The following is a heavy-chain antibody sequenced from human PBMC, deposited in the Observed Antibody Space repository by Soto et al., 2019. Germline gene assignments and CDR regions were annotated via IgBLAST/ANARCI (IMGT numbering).Heavy chain of an antibody. D-gene: IGHD1-26*01. CDR3: AKDGVGGPHYNYGMDV. CDR2: ISSSSNTI. CDR1: GLTFSSYS. V-gene: IGHV3-48*02. Sequence: GGSLRLSCAASGLTFSSYSMNWVRQAPGKGLEWVSYISSSSNTIYYGDSVKGRFTISRDNAKQSLYLQMNNLRDDDTAVYYCAKDGVGGPHYNYGMDVWGQGTTVTVSS. J-gene: IGHJ6*02.